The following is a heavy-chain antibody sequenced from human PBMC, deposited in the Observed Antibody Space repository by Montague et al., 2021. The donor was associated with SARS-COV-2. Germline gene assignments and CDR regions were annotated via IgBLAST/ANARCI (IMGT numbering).Heavy chain of an antibody. J-gene: IGHJ5*02. D-gene: IGHD6-19*01. CDR3: ARLKVAPNGGWNWFDP. Sequence: TLSLTCSLSGGSISSGGFSWSWIRQPPGKGLEWIGHIFHTGTPHYSPSLKSHVTISIDRSKNQFSLNLDAVTAADTAAYYCARLKVAPNGGWNWFDPWGQGILVTVSS. CDR1: GGSISSGGFS. V-gene: IGHV4-30-2*01. CDR2: IFHTGTP.